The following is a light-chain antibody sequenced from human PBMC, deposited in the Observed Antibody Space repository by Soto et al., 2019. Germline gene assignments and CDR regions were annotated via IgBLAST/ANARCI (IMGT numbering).Light chain of an antibody. CDR3: QQSYMDPIT. J-gene: IGKJ5*01. Sequence: DIQMTQSPSSLSASVGNRVTITCRASQSISTYLNWYQKKPGKAPNLLIYDASRLQSGVPSRFSGSGGGTDFTLSISSVQPEDFATYFCQQSYMDPITFGQGTRLGI. CDR2: DAS. V-gene: IGKV1-39*01. CDR1: QSISTY.